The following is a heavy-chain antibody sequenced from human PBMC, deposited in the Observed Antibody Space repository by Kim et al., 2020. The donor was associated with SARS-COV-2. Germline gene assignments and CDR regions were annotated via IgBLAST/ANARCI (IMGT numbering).Heavy chain of an antibody. D-gene: IGHD3-3*01. Sequence: GGSLRLSCAASGFTFSSYAMSWVRQAPGKGLEWVPAISGSGGSTYYADSVKGRFTISRDNSKNTLFLQMNSLRAEDTAVYYCAKDRTLYYDFWSGYDRPRDGMDVWGQGTTVIVSS. CDR3: AKDRTLYYDFWSGYDRPRDGMDV. V-gene: IGHV3-23*01. CDR1: GFTFSSYA. CDR2: ISGSGGST. J-gene: IGHJ6*02.